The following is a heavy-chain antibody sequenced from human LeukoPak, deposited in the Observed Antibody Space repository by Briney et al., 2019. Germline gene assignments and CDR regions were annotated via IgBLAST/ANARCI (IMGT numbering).Heavy chain of an antibody. CDR2: IPYDGSKK. D-gene: IGHD3-22*01. CDR1: GFTFSSYG. Sequence: EGSLRLSCAASGFTFSSYGMHWVRQAPGKGLEWVAVIPYDGSKKYYTDSVKGRFTISRDNSKNTLYLQMNSLRAEDTAVYYCVTSTSYYDSNGYYPYYFDYWGQGTLVTVSS. V-gene: IGHV3-30*03. CDR3: VTSTSYYDSNGYYPYYFDY. J-gene: IGHJ4*02.